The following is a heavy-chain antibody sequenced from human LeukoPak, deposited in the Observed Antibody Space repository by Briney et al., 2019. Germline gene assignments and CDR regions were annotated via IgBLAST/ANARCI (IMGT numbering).Heavy chain of an antibody. Sequence: SETLSLTCTVSGYSISSGYFWGWIRQPPGKGLEWIGSIYHSGTTYHNPSLKSRVTISVDTSKNQFSLKLSSVTAADTAVYYCARETSQKGAHYMDVWGKGTTITISS. V-gene: IGHV4-38-2*02. CDR2: IYHSGTT. D-gene: IGHD3-16*01. CDR1: GYSISSGYF. CDR3: ARETSQKGAHYMDV. J-gene: IGHJ6*03.